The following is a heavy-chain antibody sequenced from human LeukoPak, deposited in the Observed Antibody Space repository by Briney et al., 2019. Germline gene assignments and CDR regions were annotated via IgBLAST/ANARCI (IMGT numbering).Heavy chain of an antibody. D-gene: IGHD1-26*01. Sequence: SETLSLTCTVSGGSNNSRSYYWGWIRQPPGKGLEWLASIYYSGSTYYNPSLKSRLTISVDTSQNQFSLQLSSVTAADTSVYYCGRQWYSGVLYNWSDPWGQGTLVTVSS. CDR2: IYYSGST. CDR1: GGSNNSRSYY. CDR3: GRQWYSGVLYNWSDP. V-gene: IGHV4-39*01. J-gene: IGHJ5*02.